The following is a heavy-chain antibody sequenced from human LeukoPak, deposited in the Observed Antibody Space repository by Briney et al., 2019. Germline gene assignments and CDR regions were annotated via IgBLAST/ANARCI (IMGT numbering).Heavy chain of an antibody. Sequence: GGSLRLSCAPSGFTFSTYWMGWVRQAPGKGLEWLANINQGGSEKYYVDSVKGRFTISRDNAKNSLFLQMNSLRAEDTAVYYCAREGPQRWYCGGDCYWQYYFDYWGQGTLVTVSS. V-gene: IGHV3-7*01. CDR1: GFTFSTYW. CDR3: AREGPQRWYCGGDCYWQYYFDY. D-gene: IGHD2-21*02. CDR2: INQGGSEK. J-gene: IGHJ4*02.